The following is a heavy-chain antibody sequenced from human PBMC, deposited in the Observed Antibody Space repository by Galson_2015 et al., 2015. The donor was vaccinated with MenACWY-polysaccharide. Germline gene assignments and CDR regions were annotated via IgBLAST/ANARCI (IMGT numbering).Heavy chain of an antibody. CDR2: VYHSGST. CDR3: ARGLVTVASKYYYGMDV. D-gene: IGHD2/OR15-2a*01. V-gene: IGHV4-4*02. J-gene: IGHJ6*02. Sequence: SETLFLTCRVSGGSISSGNWWSWVRQPPGKGLDWVGEVYHSGSTNYNPSLKSRVTISVDKSNNQFSLKLTSVTAADAAVYYCARGLVTVASKYYYGMDVWGQGTTVTVSS. CDR1: GGSISSGNW.